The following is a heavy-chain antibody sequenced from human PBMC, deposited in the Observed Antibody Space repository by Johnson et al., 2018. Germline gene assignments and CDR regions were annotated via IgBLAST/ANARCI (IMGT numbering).Heavy chain of an antibody. CDR3: AKGHQQLVRAEYFQH. V-gene: IGHV3-64*01. D-gene: IGHD6-6*01. Sequence: VQLVQSGGGLVQPGGSLRLSCAASGFTFSSYAMHWVRQAPGTGLEYVSPISSKGGSTYYAKSVKGRFTISRDNCKNTLYPQMNSLRAEDTAVYYCAKGHQQLVRAEYFQHWGQGTLVTVSS. CDR1: GFTFSSYA. J-gene: IGHJ1*01. CDR2: ISSKGGST.